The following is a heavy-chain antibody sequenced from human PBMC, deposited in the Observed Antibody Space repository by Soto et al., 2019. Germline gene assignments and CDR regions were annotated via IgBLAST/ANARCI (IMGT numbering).Heavy chain of an antibody. CDR3: AKDRVIEGPTRTIFGVVIISHFDY. D-gene: IGHD3-3*01. Sequence: WLRRATGQGLEWMGRVNPKSEDTNYAQKFQGRVTISRDNSMKPLYVQMTSLRAEDTAVYYCAKDRVIEGPTRTIFGVVIISHFDYWGQGTLVTVS. J-gene: IGHJ4*02. CDR2: VNPKSEDT. V-gene: IGHV1-2*02.